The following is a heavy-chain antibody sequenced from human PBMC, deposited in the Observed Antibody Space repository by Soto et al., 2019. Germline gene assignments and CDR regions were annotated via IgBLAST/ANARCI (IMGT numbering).Heavy chain of an antibody. CDR3: ERRHPDYYDDY. CDR1: GGSFTGYY. J-gene: IGHJ4*02. CDR2: IDHTGST. Sequence: PSETLSLTCAVYGGSFTGYYWSWIRQSPGKGLEWIGEIDHTGSTNYNPSLKSRVTISADTSKSQFSVDLSSVTAADAAVYYCERRHPDYYDDYWGQAILVTVS. V-gene: IGHV4-34*01. D-gene: IGHD3-22*01.